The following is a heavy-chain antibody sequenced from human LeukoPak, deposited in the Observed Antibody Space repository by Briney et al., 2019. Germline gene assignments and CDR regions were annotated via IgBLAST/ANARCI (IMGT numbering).Heavy chain of an antibody. CDR1: GGSISSGGYY. V-gene: IGHV4-31*03. D-gene: IGHD3-22*01. CDR3: ARGYYDSSGYSYYFDY. J-gene: IGHJ4*02. CDR2: IYYSGST. Sequence: PSETLSLTCTVSGGSISSGGYYWSWIRQHPGKGLEWIGYIYYSGSTYYNPSLKSRVTISVDTSKNQFSLKLSSVTAADTAVYYCARGYYDSSGYSYYFDYWGQGTLVTVSS.